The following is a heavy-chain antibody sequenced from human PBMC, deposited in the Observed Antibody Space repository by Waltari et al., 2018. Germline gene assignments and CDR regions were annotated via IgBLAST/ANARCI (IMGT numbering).Heavy chain of an antibody. V-gene: IGHV3-48*01. CDR1: GFTFRSYS. CDR2: ISSSSTR. CDR3: ARGQDWYFDL. Sequence: EVQLVESGGGLVQPGGSLRLSCAASGFTFRSYSINWVRQAPGKGREWVSYISSSSTRDYADSVKGRFTISRDNAKNSLYLQMNSLRAEDTAVYYCARGQDWYFDLWGRGTLVTVSS. J-gene: IGHJ2*01.